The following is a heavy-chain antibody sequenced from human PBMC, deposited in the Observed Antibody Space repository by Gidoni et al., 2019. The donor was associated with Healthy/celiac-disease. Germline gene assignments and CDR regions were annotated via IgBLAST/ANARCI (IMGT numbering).Heavy chain of an antibody. CDR1: GFTFDDYA. Sequence: GESGGGLVQPGRSLRLSCAASGFTFDDYAMHWVRQAPGKGLEWVSGISWNSGSIGYADSVKGRFTISRDNAKNSLYLQMNSLRAEDTALYYCAKAYSSWSYFDYWGQGTLVTVSS. V-gene: IGHV3-9*01. CDR3: AKAYSSWSYFDY. D-gene: IGHD6-19*01. CDR2: ISWNSGSI. J-gene: IGHJ4*02.